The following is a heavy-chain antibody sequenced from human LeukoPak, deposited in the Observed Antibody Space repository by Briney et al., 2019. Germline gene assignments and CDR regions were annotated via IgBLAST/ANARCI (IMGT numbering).Heavy chain of an antibody. CDR3: ARAPNWKHFDY. CDR1: GGSISSSNW. D-gene: IGHD1-1*01. CDR2: IYHSGTA. V-gene: IGHV4-4*02. J-gene: IGHJ4*02. Sequence: SETLSLTCTVSGGSISSSNWWSWVRQPPGKGLEWIGEIYHSGTANYNPSLKSRVTISVDKSKNQFSLKLSSVTAADTAVYYCARAPNWKHFDYWGQGTLVTVSS.